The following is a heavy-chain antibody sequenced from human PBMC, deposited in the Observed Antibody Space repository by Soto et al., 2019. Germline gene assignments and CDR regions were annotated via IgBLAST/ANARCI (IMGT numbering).Heavy chain of an antibody. CDR1: GYTFTSYD. J-gene: IGHJ6*02. CDR2: MNPNSGNT. CDR3: ARGIAAALYYYYGLDV. Sequence: SVKASCKASGYTFTSYDINWVRQATGQGLEWMGWMNPNSGNTGYAQKFQGRVTMTRNTSISTAYMELSSLRSEDTAVYYCARGIAAALYYYYGLDVWGQGTTVTVSS. D-gene: IGHD6-13*01. V-gene: IGHV1-8*01.